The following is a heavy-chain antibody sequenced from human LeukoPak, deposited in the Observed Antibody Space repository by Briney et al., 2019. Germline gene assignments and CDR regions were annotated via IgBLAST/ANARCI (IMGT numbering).Heavy chain of an antibody. J-gene: IGHJ3*02. V-gene: IGHV3-9*01. CDR2: ISWNSGSI. Sequence: GGSLRLSCAASGFTFDDYAMHWVRQAPGKGLEWVSGISWNSGSIGYADSVKGRFTISRDNAKNSLYLQMNSLRAEDTALYYCAKVSFVSGWPGDAFDIWGQGTMVTVSS. CDR1: GFTFDDYA. D-gene: IGHD6-19*01. CDR3: AKVSFVSGWPGDAFDI.